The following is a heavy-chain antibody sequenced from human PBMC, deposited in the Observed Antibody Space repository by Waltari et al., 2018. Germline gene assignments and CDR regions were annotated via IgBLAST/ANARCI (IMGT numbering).Heavy chain of an antibody. V-gene: IGHV3-7*01. J-gene: IGHJ6*02. D-gene: IGHD3-16*01. CDR2: IYQDGSVK. Sequence: EVQLVESGGGLVQPGGSLSSACAASGFSFSRFWMSWVRQAPGKVLEWVANIYQDGSVKNYVDSVKGRFTTSRYNARNSLYLQMNSLRADDTAVYYCVRDDDGGMGAVWGQGTTVTVSS. CDR1: GFSFSRFW. CDR3: VRDDDGGMGAV.